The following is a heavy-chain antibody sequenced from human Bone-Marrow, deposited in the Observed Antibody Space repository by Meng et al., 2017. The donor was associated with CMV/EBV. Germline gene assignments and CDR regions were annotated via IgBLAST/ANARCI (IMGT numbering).Heavy chain of an antibody. CDR1: GYTFTGYY. D-gene: IGHD3-9*01. Sequence: ASVKVSCKASGYTFTGYYMHWVRQAPGQGLEWMGWINPNSGGTNYAQKFQGRVTMTRDTSISTAYMALLRLRSDDTSVSYFASGSYVRSFDQLQEYYFDYWGQGTLVTVSS. CDR3: ASGSYVRSFDQLQEYYFDY. V-gene: IGHV1-2*02. J-gene: IGHJ4*02. CDR2: INPNSGGT.